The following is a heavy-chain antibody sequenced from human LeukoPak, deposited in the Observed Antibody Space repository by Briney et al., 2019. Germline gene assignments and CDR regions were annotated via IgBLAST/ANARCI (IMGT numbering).Heavy chain of an antibody. CDR3: ARDSRGYSYGYFYYYYYMDV. D-gene: IGHD5-18*01. CDR1: GYTFTSYG. V-gene: IGHV1-18*01. J-gene: IGHJ6*03. Sequence: GASVKVSCKASGYTFTSYGISWVRQAPGQGLEWMGWISAYNGNTNYAQKLQGRVTMTTDTSTSTAYMELRSLRSDDTAVYYCARDSRGYSYGYFYYYYYMDVWGKGTTVTISS. CDR2: ISAYNGNT.